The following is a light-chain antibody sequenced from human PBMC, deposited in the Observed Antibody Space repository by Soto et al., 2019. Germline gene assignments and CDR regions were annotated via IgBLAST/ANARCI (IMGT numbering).Light chain of an antibody. V-gene: IGKV4-1*01. CDR3: QQYYSTPRT. Sequence: DIVMTQSPDSLAVSLGERATINCKSSQSVLYSSNNKNHLAWYQQRPGQPPKLLIYWASTRESGVPDRFSGSGSGTDFTLTISRLQAEDVAVYYCQQYYSTPRTFGQGTKLEI. J-gene: IGKJ2*01. CDR2: WAS. CDR1: QSVLYSSNNKNH.